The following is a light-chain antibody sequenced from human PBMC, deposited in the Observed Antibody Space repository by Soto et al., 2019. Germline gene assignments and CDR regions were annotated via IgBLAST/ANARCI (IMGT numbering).Light chain of an antibody. Sequence: QSVLTQPPSVSAAPGQKVTISCSGSSSNIGNNYVSWYQQLPGTAPKLLIYDNNKRPSGIPDRFSGSKSGTSATLGITGLQTGDEADYYCGTWDSSGVFGGGTKLPS. CDR3: GTWDSSGV. V-gene: IGLV1-51*01. J-gene: IGLJ3*02. CDR1: SSNIGNNY. CDR2: DNN.